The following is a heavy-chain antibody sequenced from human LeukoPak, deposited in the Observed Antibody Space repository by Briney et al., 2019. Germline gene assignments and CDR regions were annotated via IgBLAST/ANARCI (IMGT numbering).Heavy chain of an antibody. Sequence: SETLSLTCTVSGGSISSGDYYWSWIRQPPGKGLEWIGYIYYSGSTYYNPSLKSRVTISVDPSKTQFSLKLSSVTAADTAVYYCARGMASGFWSGYSFDYWGQGTLVTVSS. CDR2: IYYSGST. D-gene: IGHD3-3*01. CDR1: GGSISSGDYY. V-gene: IGHV4-30-4*08. J-gene: IGHJ4*02. CDR3: ARGMASGFWSGYSFDY.